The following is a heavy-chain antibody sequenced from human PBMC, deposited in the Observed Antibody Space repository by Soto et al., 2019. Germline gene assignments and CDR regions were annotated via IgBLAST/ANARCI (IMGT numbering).Heavy chain of an antibody. J-gene: IGHJ4*02. CDR1: GGTFSSYA. CDR3: ASSDSSGYYSY. D-gene: IGHD3-22*01. Sequence: QVQLVQSGAEVKKPGSSVKVSCKASGGTFSSYAISWVRQAPGQGLEWMGGIIPIFGTANYAQKFQGRVTITSDDSTSTAYMELSSLRSEDTAVEYCASSDSSGYYSYWGQGTLVPVSS. CDR2: IIPIFGTA. V-gene: IGHV1-69*01.